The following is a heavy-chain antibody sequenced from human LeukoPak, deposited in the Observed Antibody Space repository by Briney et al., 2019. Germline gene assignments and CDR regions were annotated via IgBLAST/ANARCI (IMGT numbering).Heavy chain of an antibody. CDR1: GYTFTGYY. D-gene: IGHD3-3*01. CDR2: INPNSGGT. J-gene: IGHJ6*03. CDR3: ARDTARITIFGVAKYKDV. Sequence: ASVTVSCKASGYTFTGYYMHWVRQAPGQGLEWMGWINPNSGGTNYAQKFQGRVTMTRDTSISTAYMELSRLRSDDTAMYYCARDTARITIFGVAKYKDVWGRGTTVTVSS. V-gene: IGHV1-2*02.